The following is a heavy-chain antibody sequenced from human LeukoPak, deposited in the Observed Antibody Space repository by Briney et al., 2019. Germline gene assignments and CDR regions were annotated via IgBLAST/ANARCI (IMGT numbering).Heavy chain of an antibody. CDR3: ANRPPNAWYDV. V-gene: IGHV3-23*01. J-gene: IGHJ4*02. CDR2: ISSGGDNT. Sequence: GGSLRLSCAASGFTFSTYAMSWVRQPPGTGQEWVSAISSGGDNTYYADSVKGRLTISRDNSKSTLYLQMNSLRAEDTAVYYCANRPPNAWYDVWGEGTLVTVSS. CDR1: GFTFSTYA. D-gene: IGHD6-13*01.